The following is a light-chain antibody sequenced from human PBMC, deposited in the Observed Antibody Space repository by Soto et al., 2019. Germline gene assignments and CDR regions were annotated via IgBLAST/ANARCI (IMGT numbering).Light chain of an antibody. V-gene: IGKV1-9*01. CDR2: AAS. CDR3: QQLNSYPPWT. J-gene: IGKJ1*01. Sequence: DIQLTQSPSFLSASVGDRVTITCRASQGISSYLAWYQQKPGKAPKLLIYAASTLQSGVPSRFSGSGSGTEFTLTISTLQPEDFANYYCQQLNSYPPWTFGQATQVEIK. CDR1: QGISSY.